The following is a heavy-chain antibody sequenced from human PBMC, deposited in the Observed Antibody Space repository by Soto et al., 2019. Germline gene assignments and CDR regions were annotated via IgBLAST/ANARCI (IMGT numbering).Heavy chain of an antibody. CDR2: SYSSGNT. V-gene: IGHV4-4*07. CDR3: ARGQRFSDWFDP. J-gene: IGHJ5*02. Sequence: SEKLSLTCSVSGGTISGYYWTWVRQPAGKGREGIGRSYSSGNTKYNPSLQSRVTMSLDTANNQCSLRLTSVTAADTAVYYCARGQRFSDWFDPWGQGTLVTVSS. D-gene: IGHD3-3*01. CDR1: GGTISGYY.